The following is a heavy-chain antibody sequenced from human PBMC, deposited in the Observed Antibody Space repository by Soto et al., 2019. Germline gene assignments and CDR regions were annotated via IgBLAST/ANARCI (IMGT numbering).Heavy chain of an antibody. V-gene: IGHV4-59*08. CDR3: ARTDYRSLLKIDY. D-gene: IGHD4-17*01. CDR1: GVSISSYY. Sequence: SETLSLTCTVSGVSISSYYWSWIRQPPGKGLEWIGYIYYSGSTNYNPSLKSRVTISVDTSKNQFSLKLSSVTAADTAVYYCARTDYRSLLKIDYWGQGTLVTVSS. CDR2: IYYSGST. J-gene: IGHJ4*02.